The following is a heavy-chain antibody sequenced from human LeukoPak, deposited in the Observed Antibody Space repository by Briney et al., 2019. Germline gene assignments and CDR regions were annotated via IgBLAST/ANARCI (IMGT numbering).Heavy chain of an antibody. Sequence: GGSLRLSCAASGFTFSRCNMNWVRQAPGKGLEWISYVSSSGYTIYYADSVKGRFTISRDNAKNSLYLQMNSLRAEDTAIYYCARCGSGWYQVDYWGQGTLVTVSS. J-gene: IGHJ4*02. CDR3: ARCGSGWYQVDY. CDR2: VSSSGYTI. CDR1: GFTFSRCN. D-gene: IGHD6-19*01. V-gene: IGHV3-48*04.